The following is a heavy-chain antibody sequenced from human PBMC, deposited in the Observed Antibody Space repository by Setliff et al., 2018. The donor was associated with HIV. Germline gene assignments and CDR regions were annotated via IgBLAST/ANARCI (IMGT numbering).Heavy chain of an antibody. CDR3: ARLFIPNYFDP. Sequence: SETLSLTCTVSGGSIRSQYWSWIRKPPGKGLEWIGYISYSGSTNYNPSLKSRVTISIDTSTNQFSLKLSSVTAADTAVYYCARLFIPNYFDPWGQGTLVTVSS. J-gene: IGHJ5*02. D-gene: IGHD2-21*01. V-gene: IGHV4-59*08. CDR1: GGSIRSQY. CDR2: ISYSGST.